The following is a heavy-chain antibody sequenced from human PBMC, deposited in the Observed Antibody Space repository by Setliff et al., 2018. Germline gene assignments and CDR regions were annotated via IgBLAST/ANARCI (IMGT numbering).Heavy chain of an antibody. Sequence: ASVKVSCKASGYTFTSYYMHWVRQAPGQGLEWMGIINPSGGSTSYAQKFQGRVTMTEDTSTDTAYMELSSLRSEDTAVYYCATGGYSGYDYVYWGQGTLVTVSS. CDR1: GYTFTSYY. CDR3: ATGGYSGYDYVY. J-gene: IGHJ4*02. D-gene: IGHD5-12*01. CDR2: INPSGGST. V-gene: IGHV1-46*01.